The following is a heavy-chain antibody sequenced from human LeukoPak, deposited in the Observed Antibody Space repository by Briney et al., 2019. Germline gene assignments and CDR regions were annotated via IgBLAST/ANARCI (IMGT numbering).Heavy chain of an antibody. CDR3: SRSRRVYCGGGCYSFDY. CDR1: GFIFGDYG. J-gene: IGHJ4*02. D-gene: IGHD2-21*02. V-gene: IGHV3-49*03. Sequence: GGSLRLSCTASGFIFGDYGMSWFRQAPGKGLEWVGFIRSKAYGGTTEYAASVKGRFTISRDDSKSIAYLQMNSLKTEDTAVYCCSRSRRVYCGGGCYSFDYWGQGTLVTVSS. CDR2: IRSKAYGGTT.